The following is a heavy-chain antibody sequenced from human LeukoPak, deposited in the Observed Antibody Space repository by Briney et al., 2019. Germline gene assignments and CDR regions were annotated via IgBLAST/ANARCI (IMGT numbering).Heavy chain of an antibody. CDR1: GFTFSSYA. CDR3: ARIVGVVPAAPAPIDY. CDR2: ISGSGGST. D-gene: IGHD2-2*01. Sequence: GGSLRLSCAASGFTFSSYAMSWVRQAPGKGLEWVSAISGSGGSTYYADSVKGRFTISRDNSKNTLYLQMNSLRAEDTAVYYCARIVGVVPAAPAPIDYWGQGTLVTVSS. V-gene: IGHV3-23*01. J-gene: IGHJ4*02.